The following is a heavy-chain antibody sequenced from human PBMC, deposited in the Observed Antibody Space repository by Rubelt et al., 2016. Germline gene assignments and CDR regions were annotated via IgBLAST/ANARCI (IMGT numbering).Heavy chain of an antibody. CDR2: ISSDGRNK. J-gene: IGHJ4*02. V-gene: IGHV3-30*04. D-gene: IGHD6-6*01. Sequence: QVQLVESGGGVVQPGRSLRLSCAASGFTFTSYAMHWVRPAPGKGLEWVAVISSDGRNKYYADSVKGRLTISRDNSKNTLYLQMNNLRGEETAVFYGARVMAAWGQGTLVTVSS. CDR1: GFTFTSYA. CDR3: ARVMAA.